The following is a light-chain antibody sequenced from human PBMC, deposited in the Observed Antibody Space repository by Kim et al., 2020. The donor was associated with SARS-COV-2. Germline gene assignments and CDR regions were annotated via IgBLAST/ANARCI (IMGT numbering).Light chain of an antibody. J-gene: IGLJ2*01. CDR1: NSDIGAYNY. CDR2: EVS. Sequence: GQSVAITCTGTNSDIGAYNYVSWYQQHPGKAPKLLIYEVSKRPSGVPDRFSGSKSGNTASLTVSGLQADDEANFYCSSYAGTNNLLFGGGTQLTVL. CDR3: SSYAGTNNLL. V-gene: IGLV2-8*01.